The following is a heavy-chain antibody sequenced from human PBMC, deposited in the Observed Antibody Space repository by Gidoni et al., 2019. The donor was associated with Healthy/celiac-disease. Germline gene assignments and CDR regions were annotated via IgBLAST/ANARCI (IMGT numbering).Heavy chain of an antibody. CDR2: ISSSSSYI. V-gene: IGHV3-21*01. CDR3: ARYDSSGYYYAYYYYYGMDV. CDR1: GFTFSSYS. J-gene: IGHJ6*02. D-gene: IGHD3-22*01. Sequence: EVQLVESGGGLVKPGGSLRLSCAASGFTFSSYSMTWVRQAPGKGLEWVSSISSSSSYIYYADSVKGRFTISRDNAKNSLYLQMNSLRAEDTAVYYCARYDSSGYYYAYYYYYGMDVWGQGTTVTVSS.